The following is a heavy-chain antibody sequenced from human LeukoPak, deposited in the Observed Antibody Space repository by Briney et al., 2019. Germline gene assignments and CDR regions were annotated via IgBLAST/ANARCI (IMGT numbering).Heavy chain of an antibody. J-gene: IGHJ6*02. CDR2: ISTSGTI. Sequence: PSETLSLTCTVSGDSITSDNYYWIWIRQPAGKGLEWIGRISTSGTINYNPSLRSRVTMSVDTSKNQFSLKLISVPAADTAGDYCARIIRDYGMDVWGQGTTATVFS. CDR3: ARIIRDYGMDV. CDR1: GDSITSDNYY. D-gene: IGHD3-3*02. V-gene: IGHV4-61*02.